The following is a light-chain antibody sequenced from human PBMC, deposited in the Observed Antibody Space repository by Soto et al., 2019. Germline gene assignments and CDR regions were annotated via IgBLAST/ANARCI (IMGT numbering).Light chain of an antibody. CDR2: DAS. V-gene: IGKV1-33*01. CDR1: QDVSNY. CDR3: QQRSNWPPIT. J-gene: IGKJ5*01. Sequence: DIQMTQSPSSLSASVGDRVTITCQASQDVSNYLNWYQQKLGKAPKLLIYDASNLETGVPSRFSGSGSGTEFTLTISSLEPEDFAVYYCQQRSNWPPITFGQGTRLENK.